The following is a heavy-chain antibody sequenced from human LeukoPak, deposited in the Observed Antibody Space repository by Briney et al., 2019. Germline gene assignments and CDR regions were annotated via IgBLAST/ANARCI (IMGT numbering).Heavy chain of an antibody. J-gene: IGHJ4*02. D-gene: IGHD2-2*02. CDR2: ISYNGSEI. Sequence: PGRSLRLSCAASGFAFSTYAMHWVRQAPGKGLEWVAAISYNGSEIYYGDSVKGRFTISRDNSKNTLYLQMNRLRVEDTAVYHCAKAGCSSARCYTNYWGQGTSVTVSS. CDR1: GFAFSTYA. CDR3: AKAGCSSARCYTNY. V-gene: IGHV3-30*18.